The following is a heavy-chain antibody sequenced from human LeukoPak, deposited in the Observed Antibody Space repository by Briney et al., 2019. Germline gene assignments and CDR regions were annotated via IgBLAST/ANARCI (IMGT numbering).Heavy chain of an antibody. D-gene: IGHD5-18*01. CDR3: ARAMGPTWIQLTTFDY. V-gene: IGHV3-11*01. CDR2: ISSSGSTI. CDR1: GFTFSDYY. Sequence: GGSLRLSCAASGFTFSDYYMSWIRQAPGKGLEWVSYISSSGSTIYYADSVKGRFTISRDNAKNSLYLQMNSLRAEDTAVYYCARAMGPTWIQLTTFDYWGQGTLVTVSS. J-gene: IGHJ4*02.